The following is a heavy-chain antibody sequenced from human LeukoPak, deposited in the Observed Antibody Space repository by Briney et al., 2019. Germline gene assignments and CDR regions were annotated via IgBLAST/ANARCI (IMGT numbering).Heavy chain of an antibody. Sequence: SGGSLRLSCAASGLLFSSYWMHWVRQAPGKGLVWVSRINTDGSSTTYADSVKGRFTISRDNAKNTLYLQLNSLRADDTAVYYCAREGRYYDSTGYESYYFDFWGQGTLVTVSS. CDR2: INTDGSST. CDR1: GLLFSSYW. D-gene: IGHD3-22*01. CDR3: AREGRYYDSTGYESYYFDF. V-gene: IGHV3-74*01. J-gene: IGHJ4*02.